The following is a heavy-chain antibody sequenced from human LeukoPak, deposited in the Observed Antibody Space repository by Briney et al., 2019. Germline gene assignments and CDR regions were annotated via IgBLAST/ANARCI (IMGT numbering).Heavy chain of an antibody. D-gene: IGHD3-22*01. Sequence: PSETLSLTCTVSGGSISSSSYYWGWIRQPPGKGLEWMGSIYYIGSTHYNPSLKRRVTISVDTSKNQFSLKLSSVTAADTALYFCARDDTYFYDSSGHGFDFWGQGTLVTVSS. CDR3: ARDDTYFYDSSGHGFDF. V-gene: IGHV4-39*07. CDR2: IYYIGST. J-gene: IGHJ4*02. CDR1: GGSISSSSYY.